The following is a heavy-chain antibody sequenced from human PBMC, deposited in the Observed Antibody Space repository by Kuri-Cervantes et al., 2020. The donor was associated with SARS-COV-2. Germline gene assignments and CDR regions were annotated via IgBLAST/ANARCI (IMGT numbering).Heavy chain of an antibody. CDR1: GGSFRGYY. Sequence: SETLSPTCAVYGGSFRGYYWSWIRQPPGKGLEWIGEINHSGSTNYNPSPKSRVTISVDTSKNQFSLKLSSVTAADTAVYYCAREGQDPGELLRWFDPWGQGTLVTVSS. V-gene: IGHV4-34*01. J-gene: IGHJ5*02. D-gene: IGHD3-10*01. CDR2: INHSGST. CDR3: AREGQDPGELLRWFDP.